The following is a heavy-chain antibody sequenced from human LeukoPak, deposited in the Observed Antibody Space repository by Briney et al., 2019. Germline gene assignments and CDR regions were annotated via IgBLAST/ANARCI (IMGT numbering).Heavy chain of an antibody. CDR3: AKGGFGELLNWDAFDI. Sequence: TGGSLRLSCAASGFTFSRYSMNWVRQAPGKGLEWVSYISSSSSTIYYADSVKGRFTISRDNAKNSLYLQMNSLRAEDTAVYYCAKGGFGELLNWDAFDIWGQGTMVTVSS. J-gene: IGHJ3*02. CDR1: GFTFSRYS. D-gene: IGHD3-10*01. V-gene: IGHV3-48*01. CDR2: ISSSSSTI.